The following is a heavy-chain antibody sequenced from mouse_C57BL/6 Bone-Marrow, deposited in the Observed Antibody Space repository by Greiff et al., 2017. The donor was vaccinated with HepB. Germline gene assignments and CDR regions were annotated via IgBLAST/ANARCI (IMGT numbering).Heavy chain of an antibody. J-gene: IGHJ3*01. CDR2: INYDGSST. D-gene: IGHD2-4*01. V-gene: IGHV5-16*01. CDR3: ARDDYDGAWFAY. CDR1: GFTFSDYY. Sequence: DVKLVESEGGLVQPGSSMKLSCTASGFTFSDYYMAWVRQVPEKGLEWVANINYDGSSTYYLDSLKSRFIISRDNAKNILYLQMSSLKSEDTATYYCARDDYDGAWFAYGGQGTLVTVSA.